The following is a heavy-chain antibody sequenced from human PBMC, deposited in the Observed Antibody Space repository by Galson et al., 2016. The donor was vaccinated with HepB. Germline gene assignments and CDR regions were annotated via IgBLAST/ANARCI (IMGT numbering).Heavy chain of an antibody. J-gene: IGHJ2*01. D-gene: IGHD4-17*01. V-gene: IGHV3-23*01. CDR1: GFRFSDYI. CDR2: ISGSGEST. CDR3: VKGGPITLTMRGYFAL. Sequence: SLRLSCAASGFRFSDYIMSWVRQAPGKGLEWVSAISGSGESTYYAGSMKGRVDISRENSNNTFFLEMNSLRADDTGVYYCVKGGPITLTMRGYFALWGRGTLVTVSS.